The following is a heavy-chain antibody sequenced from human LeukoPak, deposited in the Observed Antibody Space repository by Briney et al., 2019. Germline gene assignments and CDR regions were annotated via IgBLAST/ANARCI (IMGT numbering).Heavy chain of an antibody. D-gene: IGHD1-26*01. CDR2: IYSGGST. CDR1: GFIVNCNY. Sequence: GGSLRVSCAAPGFIVNCNYMSRVRQAPGKGPEWVSVIYSGGSTYYADSVKGRFTISRDNSKNMVYLQMNSLRVEDTPVYYCARAKVGTTYWFDPWGQGTLVTVSS. J-gene: IGHJ5*02. V-gene: IGHV3-66*01. CDR3: ARAKVGTTYWFDP.